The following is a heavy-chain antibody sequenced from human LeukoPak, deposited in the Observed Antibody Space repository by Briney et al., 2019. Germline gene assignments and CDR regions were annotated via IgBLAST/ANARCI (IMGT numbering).Heavy chain of an antibody. D-gene: IGHD6-13*01. CDR1: GGSITSYY. CDR2: IYYSGST. J-gene: IGHJ4*02. V-gene: IGHV4-59*08. Sequence: SETLSLTCTVSGGSITSYYWSWIRQPPGKGLERIGYIYYSGSTNYNPSLTSRVTISVDTSMNQFSLKLSSVTAADTAVYYCASSSWYPYYFNYWGQGTLVTVSS. CDR3: ASSSWYPYYFNY.